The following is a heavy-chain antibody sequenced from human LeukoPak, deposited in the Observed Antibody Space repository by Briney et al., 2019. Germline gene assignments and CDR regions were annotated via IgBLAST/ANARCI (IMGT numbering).Heavy chain of an antibody. D-gene: IGHD6-13*01. CDR2: IRGSGGST. J-gene: IGHJ4*02. V-gene: IGHV3-23*01. Sequence: GGSLRLSCAASGFTFSSYAMSWVRQAPGKGLEWVSAIRGSGGSTYYADSVKGRFTISRDNSKNTLYLQMNSLRAEDTAVYYCAKAPSWYSGIWFDYWGQGTLVTVSS. CDR3: AKAPSWYSGIWFDY. CDR1: GFTFSSYA.